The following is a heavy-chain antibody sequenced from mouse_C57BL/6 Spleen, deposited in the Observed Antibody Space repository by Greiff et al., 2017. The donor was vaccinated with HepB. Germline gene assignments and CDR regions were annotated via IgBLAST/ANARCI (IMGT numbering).Heavy chain of an antibody. CDR1: GYTFTSYW. CDR3: SRPIVTTRAMDY. CDR2: IYPGSGST. D-gene: IGHD2-5*01. V-gene: IGHV1-55*01. Sequence: QVQLQQPGAELVKPGASVKMSCKASGYTFTSYWITWVKQRPGQGLEWIGDIYPGSGSTNDNEKFKSKATLTVDTSSSTAYMQLSSLTSEDSAVYYCSRPIVTTRAMDYWGQGTSVTVSS. J-gene: IGHJ4*01.